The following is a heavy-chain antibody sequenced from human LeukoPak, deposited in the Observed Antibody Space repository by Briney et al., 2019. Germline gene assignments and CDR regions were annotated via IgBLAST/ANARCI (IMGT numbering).Heavy chain of an antibody. J-gene: IGHJ4*02. D-gene: IGHD6-19*01. Sequence: GEPLKISCKGSGYSFTSYWIGWVRQMPGKGQEWMGIIYPGDSDTRYSPSFQGQVTISADKSISTAYLQWSSLKASDTAMYYCARQGIGYSSGWYPFDYWGQGTLVTVSS. V-gene: IGHV5-51*01. CDR2: IYPGDSDT. CDR1: GYSFTSYW. CDR3: ARQGIGYSSGWYPFDY.